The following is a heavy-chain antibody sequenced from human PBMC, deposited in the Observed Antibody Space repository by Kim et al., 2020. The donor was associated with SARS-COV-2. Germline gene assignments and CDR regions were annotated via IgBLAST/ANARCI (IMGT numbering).Heavy chain of an antibody. CDR1: GGSISSSSYY. D-gene: IGHD3-3*01. Sequence: SETLSLTCTVSGGSISSSSYYWGWIRQPPGKGLEWIGSIYYSGSTYYNPSLKSRVTISVDTSKNQFSLKLSSVTAADTAVYYCARPYYDFWSGWYDFDYWGQGTLVTVSS. CDR3: ARPYYDFWSGWYDFDY. CDR2: IYYSGST. V-gene: IGHV4-39*01. J-gene: IGHJ4*02.